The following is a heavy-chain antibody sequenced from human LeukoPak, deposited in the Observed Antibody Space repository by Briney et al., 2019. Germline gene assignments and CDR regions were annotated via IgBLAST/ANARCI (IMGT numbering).Heavy chain of an antibody. V-gene: IGHV3-21*01. J-gene: IGHJ4*02. Sequence: PGGSLRLSCAASGFTFSSYSMNWVRQAPGKGLEWVSSISSSSSYIYCADSVKGRFTISRDNAKNSLYLQMNSLRAEDTAVYYCARGGYYYDSSGDHGYWGQGTLVTVSS. D-gene: IGHD3-22*01. CDR3: ARGGYYYDSSGDHGY. CDR1: GFTFSSYS. CDR2: ISSSSSYI.